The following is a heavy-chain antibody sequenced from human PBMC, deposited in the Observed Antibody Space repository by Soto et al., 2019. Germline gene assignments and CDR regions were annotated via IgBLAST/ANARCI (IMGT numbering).Heavy chain of an antibody. D-gene: IGHD2-8*01. CDR1: GYTFTSYG. V-gene: IGHV1-18*01. J-gene: IGHJ4*02. CDR3: SAGYCTNGVCDVDY. CDR2: ISAYNCNT. Sequence: GASVKVSCKASGYTFTSYGISWVRQAPGQGLKWMGWISAYNCNTIYAQKFQGRVTITTNTSTSTAYMELRSLRSDDSAVYYCSAGYCTNGVCDVDYWGQGTLVTVSS.